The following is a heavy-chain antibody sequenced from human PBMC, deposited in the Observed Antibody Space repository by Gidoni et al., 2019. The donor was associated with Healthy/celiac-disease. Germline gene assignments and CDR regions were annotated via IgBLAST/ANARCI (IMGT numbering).Heavy chain of an antibody. D-gene: IGHD3-22*01. J-gene: IGHJ4*02. Sequence: EVQLVESGGGLVQPGGSLRLSCAASGFTFSSYSMNWFRQAPGKGLEWVSYISSSSSTIYYADSVKGRFTISRDNAKNSLYLQMNSLRDEDTAVYYCARADAEPPYYYDSSGYYYEGYWGQGTLVTVSS. CDR3: ARADAEPPYYYDSSGYYYEGY. V-gene: IGHV3-48*02. CDR1: GFTFSSYS. CDR2: ISSSSSTI.